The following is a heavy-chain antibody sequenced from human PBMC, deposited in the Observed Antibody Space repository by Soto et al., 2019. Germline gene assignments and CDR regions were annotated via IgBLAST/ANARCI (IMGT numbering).Heavy chain of an antibody. CDR2: IYYSGST. CDR3: ARDPDAGTIYYYGMDV. V-gene: IGHV4-31*03. CDR1: GGSISSGGYY. D-gene: IGHD6-13*01. J-gene: IGHJ6*02. Sequence: PSETLSLTCTVSGGSISSGGYYWSWIRQHPGKGLEWIGYIYYSGSTYYNPSLKSRVTISVDTSKNQFSLKLSSVTAADTAVYYCARDPDAGTIYYYGMDVWGQGTTVTVSS.